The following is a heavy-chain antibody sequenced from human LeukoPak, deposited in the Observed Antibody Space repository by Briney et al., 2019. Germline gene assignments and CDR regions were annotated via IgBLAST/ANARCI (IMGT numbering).Heavy chain of an antibody. V-gene: IGHV1-69*13. J-gene: IGHJ4*02. CDR1: GGTFSGYT. D-gene: IGHD2-2*01. CDR2: IIPIFGTA. CDR3: ARLSDIVVVPAAGD. Sequence: SVKVSCKASGGTFSGYTISWVRQAPGQGLEWMGGIIPIFGTANYAQKFQGRVTITADESTSTAYMELSSLRSEDTAVYYCARLSDIVVVPAAGDWGQGTLVTVSS.